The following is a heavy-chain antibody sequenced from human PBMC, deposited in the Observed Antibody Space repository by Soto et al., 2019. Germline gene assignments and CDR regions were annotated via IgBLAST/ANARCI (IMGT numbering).Heavy chain of an antibody. J-gene: IGHJ5*02. D-gene: IGHD3-3*01. CDR3: ARDNSAIFGVVIIRGWFDP. CDR1: GGSFSGYY. Sequence: SETLSLTCAVCGGSFSGYYWSWIRQPPGKGLEWIGEINHSGSTNCNPSLKSRVTISVDTSKNQFSLKLSSVTAADTAVYYCARDNSAIFGVVIIRGWFDPWGQGTLVTVS. CDR2: INHSGST. V-gene: IGHV4-34*01.